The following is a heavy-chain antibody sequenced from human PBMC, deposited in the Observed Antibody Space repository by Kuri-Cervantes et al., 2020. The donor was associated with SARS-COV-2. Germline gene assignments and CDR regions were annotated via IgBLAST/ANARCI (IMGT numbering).Heavy chain of an antibody. CDR1: GYSISSGYY. CDR3: ARDHYSSGWTLNDY. V-gene: IGHV4-38-2*02. D-gene: IGHD6-19*01. Sequence: GSLRLSCTVSGYSISSGYYWGWIRQPPGKGLEWIGSIYHSGSTYYNPSLKSRVTISVDTSKNQFSLKLSSVTAADTAVYYCARDHYSSGWTLNDYWGQGTLVTVSS. CDR2: IYHSGST. J-gene: IGHJ4*02.